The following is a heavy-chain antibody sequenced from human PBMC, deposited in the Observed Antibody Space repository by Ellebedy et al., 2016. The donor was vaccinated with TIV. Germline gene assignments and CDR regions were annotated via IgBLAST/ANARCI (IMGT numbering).Heavy chain of an antibody. V-gene: IGHV3-48*02. J-gene: IGHJ6*02. CDR1: GFSFSDYS. CDR2: ISSSSKTI. D-gene: IGHD2-2*01. CDR3: ARPPCINTDCNSYQHGFDV. Sequence: GESLKISXAASGFSFSDYSMDWVRQAPGKGLEWVSYISSSSKTIYYADSVKGRFTISRDNAKNSLYLQVNSLRDEDTALYYCARPPCINTDCNSYQHGFDVWGQGTTVTVSS.